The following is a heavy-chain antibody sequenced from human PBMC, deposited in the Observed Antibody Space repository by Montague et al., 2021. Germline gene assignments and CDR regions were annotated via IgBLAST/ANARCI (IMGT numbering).Heavy chain of an antibody. Sequence: SETLSLTCAVYGGSLSGYIWNWIRQPPGRDLEWIGQISHTGSTSYNPSLKGRVTTSVDTSENHVSLRLSSVTAADTAVYYCTRGEVAVTGIDYWGQGALVTVSS. D-gene: IGHD6-19*01. J-gene: IGHJ4*02. CDR1: GGSLSGYI. CDR2: ISHTGST. CDR3: TRGEVAVTGIDY. V-gene: IGHV4-34*01.